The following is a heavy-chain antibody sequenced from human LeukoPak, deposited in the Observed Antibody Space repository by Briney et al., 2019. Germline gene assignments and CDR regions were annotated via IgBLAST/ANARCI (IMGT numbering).Heavy chain of an antibody. CDR3: ARDDSSGYYDFDY. CDR2: ISSSSSTM. Sequence: GGSLRLSCAASGFTFSSYSMNWVRQAPGKGLEWVSYISSSSSTMYYADSVKGRFTISRDNAKNSLYLQMNSLRAEDTAVYYCARDDSSGYYDFDYWGQGTLVTVSS. CDR1: GFTFSSYS. V-gene: IGHV3-48*04. J-gene: IGHJ4*02. D-gene: IGHD3-22*01.